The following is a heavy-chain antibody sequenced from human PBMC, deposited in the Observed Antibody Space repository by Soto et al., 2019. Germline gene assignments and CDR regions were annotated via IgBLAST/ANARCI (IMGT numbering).Heavy chain of an antibody. J-gene: IGHJ6*02. CDR3: ARGEPYLGV. CDR1: RDTFNKYA. D-gene: IGHD3-16*01. V-gene: IGHV1-69*01. Sequence: QVQLVQSGSEVKKPGSSVKVSCKTSRDTFNKYAFNWVRQAPGQGLEWMGWIIPIFSSRNYAEKFQGRVTITADDSTSTASMERRSLRFEDTAVYHCARGEPYLGVWGQGTTVTVSS. CDR2: IIPIFSSR.